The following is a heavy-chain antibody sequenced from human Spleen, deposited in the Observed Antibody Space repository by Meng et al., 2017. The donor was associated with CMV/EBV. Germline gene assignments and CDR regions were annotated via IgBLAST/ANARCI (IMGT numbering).Heavy chain of an antibody. CDR3: AREEYDFWSGYLTPIYYYYGMDV. D-gene: IGHD3-3*01. CDR2: IKQDGSEK. CDR1: GFTFSSYW. Sequence: GESLKISCAASGFTFSSYWMSWVRQAPGKGLEWVANIKQDGSEKYYVDSVKGRFTISRDNAKNSLYLQMNSLRAEDTAVYYCAREEYDFWSGYLTPIYYYYGMDVWGQGTTVTVSS. V-gene: IGHV3-7*01. J-gene: IGHJ6*02.